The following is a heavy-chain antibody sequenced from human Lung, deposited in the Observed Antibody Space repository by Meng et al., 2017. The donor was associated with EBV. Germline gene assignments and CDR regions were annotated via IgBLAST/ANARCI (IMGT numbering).Heavy chain of an antibody. V-gene: IGHV1-69*10. J-gene: IGHJ4*02. CDR2: LIPVLNKA. CDR3: ARGRGNQPLFDF. CDR1: GGSFSTDT. D-gene: IGHD2/OR15-2a*01. Sequence: QVGPVGAGVNRPWSSVKVVCKTSGGSFSTDTFSWVRHAPGQGLEWMGGLIPVLNKAKSAPRFQDRVTFTADETTTTAYMELSSLTFEDTAVYFCARGRGNQPLFDFWGQGTLVTVSS.